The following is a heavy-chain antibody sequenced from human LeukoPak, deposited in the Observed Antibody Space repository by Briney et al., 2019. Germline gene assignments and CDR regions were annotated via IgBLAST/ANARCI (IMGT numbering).Heavy chain of an antibody. J-gene: IGHJ6*03. CDR2: IYISGST. CDR3: ARGGPRGRSHYYMDV. Sequence: SETLSLTCTVSSGSINSDYWSWIRQPAGKGLEWIGRIYISGSTNYNPSLKSRVTMSVDTSKNQISLKVSSVTAADTAVYYCARGGPRGRSHYYMDVWGKGTTVTVSS. CDR1: SGSINSDY. D-gene: IGHD2-15*01. V-gene: IGHV4-4*07.